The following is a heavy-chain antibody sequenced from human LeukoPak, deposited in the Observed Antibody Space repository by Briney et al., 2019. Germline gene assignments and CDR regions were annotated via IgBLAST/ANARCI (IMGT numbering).Heavy chain of an antibody. J-gene: IGHJ4*02. CDR1: GFTFSNYW. CDR3: ARGDRVGVTTGHFDY. D-gene: IGHD1-26*01. Sequence: GGSLRLSCAASGFTFSNYWITWVRQAPGKGLEWVANIKQDGSEKYYMDSVKGRFTISRDNAKNSLLLQMNSLRAEDTAVYYCARGDRVGVTTGHFDYWGQGTLVTVSS. V-gene: IGHV3-7*03. CDR2: IKQDGSEK.